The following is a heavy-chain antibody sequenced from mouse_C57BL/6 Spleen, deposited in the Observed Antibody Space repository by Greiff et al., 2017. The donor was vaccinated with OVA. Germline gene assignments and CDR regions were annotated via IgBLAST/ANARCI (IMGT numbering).Heavy chain of an antibody. Sequence: QVQLQQSGAELVMPGASVKLSCKASGYTFTSYWMHWVKQRPGQGLEWIGEIDPSDSYTNYNQKFKGKSTLTVDKSSSTAYMQLSSLTSEDSAVYYCARDYYGSSYPFDYWGQGTTLTVSS. CDR2: IDPSDSYT. D-gene: IGHD1-1*01. CDR1: GYTFTSYW. CDR3: ARDYYGSSYPFDY. V-gene: IGHV1-69*01. J-gene: IGHJ2*01.